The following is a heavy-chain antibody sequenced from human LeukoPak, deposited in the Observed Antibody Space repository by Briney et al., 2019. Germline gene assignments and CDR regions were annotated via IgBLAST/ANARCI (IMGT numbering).Heavy chain of an antibody. Sequence: SETLSLTCAVSGGSISSGGYSWNWIRQPPGKALEWIRYIYHSGSTYYNPSLKSRVTIAVDRSKNQFSLRLSSVTAADTAVYYCARAHGDYVYFDYWGQGTLVTVSS. CDR1: GGSISSGGYS. CDR2: IYHSGST. J-gene: IGHJ4*02. V-gene: IGHV4-30-2*01. D-gene: IGHD4-17*01. CDR3: ARAHGDYVYFDY.